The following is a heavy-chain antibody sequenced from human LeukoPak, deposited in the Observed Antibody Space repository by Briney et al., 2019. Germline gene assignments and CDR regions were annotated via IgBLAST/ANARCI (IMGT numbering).Heavy chain of an antibody. Sequence: GRSLRLFCGASRFPLSSYSTLWARGAPAKGLECVSYISSSSSTIYYADSVKGRFTISRDNAKNSLYLQMNTLRAEDTAVYYCARDRHKYNYDSGGYPPYWGQGTLVTVSS. V-gene: IGHV3-48*01. D-gene: IGHD3-22*01. CDR1: RFPLSSYS. CDR3: ARDRHKYNYDSGGYPPY. J-gene: IGHJ4*02. CDR2: ISSSSSTI.